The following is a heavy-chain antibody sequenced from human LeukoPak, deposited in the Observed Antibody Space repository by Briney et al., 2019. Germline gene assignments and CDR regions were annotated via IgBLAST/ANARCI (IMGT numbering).Heavy chain of an antibody. Sequence: GGSLRLSCAASGFTFSNARMSWVRQAPGKGLEWVGRIKSKTDGGTTDYAAPVKGRFTISRDDSKNTLYLQMNSLKTEDTAVYYCTTDGFLSDYYGSGSPVDYWGQGTLVTVSS. CDR2: IKSKTDGGTT. V-gene: IGHV3-15*01. CDR3: TTDGFLSDYYGSGSPVDY. J-gene: IGHJ4*02. D-gene: IGHD3-10*01. CDR1: GFTFSNAR.